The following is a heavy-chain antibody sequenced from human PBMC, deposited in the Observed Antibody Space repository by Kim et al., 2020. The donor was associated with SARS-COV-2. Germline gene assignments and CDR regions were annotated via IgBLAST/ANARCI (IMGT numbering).Heavy chain of an antibody. Sequence: DSVKGRLTISRENAKTSLYLQMNSRTAEDTAVYYCAKDWGPTSYYRDVWGTGTTVTVSS. CDR3: AKDWGPTSYYRDV. J-gene: IGHJ6*03. D-gene: IGHD2-2*01. V-gene: IGHV3-9*01.